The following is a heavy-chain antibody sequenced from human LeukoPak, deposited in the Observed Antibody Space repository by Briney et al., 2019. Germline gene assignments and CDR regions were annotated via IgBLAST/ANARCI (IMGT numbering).Heavy chain of an antibody. CDR3: ARHSISGSGWTPGDY. CDR1: GGSISNYY. J-gene: IGHJ4*02. CDR2: IYTSGST. Sequence: SETLSLTCTVSGGSISNYYWSWIRQPAGKGLECIGRIYTSGSTNYNPSLKGRVTMSVDTSKNQFSLKLSSVTAADTAVYYCARHSISGSGWTPGDYWGQGTLVTVSS. D-gene: IGHD6-19*01. V-gene: IGHV4-4*07.